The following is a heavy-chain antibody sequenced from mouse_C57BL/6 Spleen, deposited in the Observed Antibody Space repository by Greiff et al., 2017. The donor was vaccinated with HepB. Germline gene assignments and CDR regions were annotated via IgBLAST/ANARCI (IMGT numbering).Heavy chain of an antibody. CDR1: GYTFTDYE. J-gene: IGHJ2*01. Sequence: QVQLQQSGAELVRPGASVTLSCKASGYTFTDYEMHWVKQTPVHGLEWIGAIDPETGGTAYNQKFKGKAILTADKSSSTAYMELRSLTSEDSAVYYCGSYGSSLPDYWGQGTTLTVSS. V-gene: IGHV1-15*01. CDR3: GSYGSSLPDY. CDR2: IDPETGGT. D-gene: IGHD1-1*01.